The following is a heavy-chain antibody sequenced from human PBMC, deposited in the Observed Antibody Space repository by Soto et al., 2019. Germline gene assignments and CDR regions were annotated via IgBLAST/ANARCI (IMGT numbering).Heavy chain of an antibody. CDR2: IYYSGST. D-gene: IGHD3-9*01. Sequence: SETLSLTCTVSGGSISSGGYYWSWIRQHPGKGLEWIGYIYYSGSTYYNPSLKSRVTISVDTSKNQFSLKLSSVTAADTAVYYCARALLRYPDWFDPWGQGTLVTVYS. V-gene: IGHV4-31*03. CDR1: GGSISSGGYY. CDR3: ARALLRYPDWFDP. J-gene: IGHJ5*02.